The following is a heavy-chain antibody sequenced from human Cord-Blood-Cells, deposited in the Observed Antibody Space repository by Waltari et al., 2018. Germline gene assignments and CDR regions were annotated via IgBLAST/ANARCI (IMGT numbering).Heavy chain of an antibody. CDR2: INHSGST. Sequence: QVQLQQWGAGLLKPSETLSLTCAVYGGSFSGYYWSWIRQPPGKGLEWIGEINHSGSTKYTPSLKSPVTISVDTSKNQFPLKPSSVTAADRAVYYCARGRSPVFDWCAVDIWGQGTMVTVSS. D-gene: IGHD3-9*01. CDR1: GGSFSGYY. CDR3: ARGRSPVFDWCAVDI. V-gene: IGHV4-34*01. J-gene: IGHJ3*02.